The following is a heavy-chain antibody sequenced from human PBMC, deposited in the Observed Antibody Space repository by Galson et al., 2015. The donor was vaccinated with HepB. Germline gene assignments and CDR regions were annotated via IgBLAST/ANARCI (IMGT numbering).Heavy chain of an antibody. CDR2: ISYDGSNK. CDR3: ARVVGLGYSYGYELGYFDY. J-gene: IGHJ4*02. V-gene: IGHV3-30*04. CDR1: GFTFSSYA. Sequence: SLRLSCAASGFTFSSYAMHWVRQAPGKGLEWVAVISYDGSNKYYADSVKGRFTISRDNSKNTLYLQMNSLRAEDTAVYYCARVVGLGYSYGYELGYFDYWGQGTLVTVSS. D-gene: IGHD5-18*01.